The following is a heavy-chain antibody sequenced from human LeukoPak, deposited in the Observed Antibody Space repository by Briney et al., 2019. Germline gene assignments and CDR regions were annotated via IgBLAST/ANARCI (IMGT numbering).Heavy chain of an antibody. J-gene: IGHJ4*02. D-gene: IGHD4-23*01. CDR3: ATLTGGTDYGGIAGD. Sequence: RASVKVSCKASGYTFTGYYMHWVRQAPGQGLEWMGRIIPILGIANYAQKFQGRVTITADKSTSTAYMELSSLRSEDTAVYYCATLTGGTDYGGIAGDWGQGTLVTVSS. V-gene: IGHV1-69*02. CDR2: IIPILGIA. CDR1: GYTFTGYY.